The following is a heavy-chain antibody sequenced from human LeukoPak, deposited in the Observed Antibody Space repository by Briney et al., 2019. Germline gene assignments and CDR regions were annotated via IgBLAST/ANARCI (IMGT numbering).Heavy chain of an antibody. CDR3: AKGQGSGTYKYYFDY. Sequence: PGGSLRLSCAASGFTFSTYWMSWVRQAPGKGLEWVANIKQDGSEKYYVDSVKGRFTISRDNSKNTLYLQMNSLRAEDTAVYYCAKGQGSGTYKYYFDYWGQGTLVTVSS. V-gene: IGHV3-7*03. CDR1: GFTFSTYW. CDR2: IKQDGSEK. D-gene: IGHD3-10*01. J-gene: IGHJ4*02.